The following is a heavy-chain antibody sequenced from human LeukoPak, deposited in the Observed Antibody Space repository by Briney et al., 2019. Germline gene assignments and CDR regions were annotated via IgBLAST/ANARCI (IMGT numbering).Heavy chain of an antibody. D-gene: IGHD1-26*01. J-gene: IGHJ4*02. CDR2: INPNSGGT. Sequence: ASVKVSCKASGFTFTSYYMHWVRQAPGQGLEWMGWINPNSGGTNYAQKFQGRVTMTRDTSISTAYMELSRLRSDDTAVYYCARDLVGASTLFDYWGQGTLVTVSS. CDR3: ARDLVGASTLFDY. V-gene: IGHV1-2*02. CDR1: GFTFTSYY.